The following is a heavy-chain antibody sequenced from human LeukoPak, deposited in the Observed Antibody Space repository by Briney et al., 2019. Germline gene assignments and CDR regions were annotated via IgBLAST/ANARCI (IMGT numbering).Heavy chain of an antibody. CDR2: INDRGGAT. Sequence: GSLRLSCAASGFTFSSYAMSWVRQAPGEGLEWVSAINDRGGATYYADSVKGRCTISRDNSKNTLFLQMNSLRAEDTAVYFCAKGSAAGRPYYFDYWGQGTLVTVSS. V-gene: IGHV3-23*01. CDR3: AKGSAAGRPYYFDY. J-gene: IGHJ4*02. CDR1: GFTFSSYA. D-gene: IGHD6-25*01.